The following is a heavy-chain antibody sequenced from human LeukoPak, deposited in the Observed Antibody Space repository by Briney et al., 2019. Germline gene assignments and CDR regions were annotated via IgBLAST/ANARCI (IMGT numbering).Heavy chain of an antibody. CDR3: ARGGSSGWYDLALGY. D-gene: IGHD6-19*01. CDR2: IYHSGST. Sequence: SETLSLTCAVPGGSISSSNWWSWVRQPPGKGLEWIGEIYHSGSTNYNPSLKSRVTISVDKSKNQFSLKLSSVTAADTAVYYCARGGSSGWYDLALGYWGQGTLVTVSS. V-gene: IGHV4-4*02. J-gene: IGHJ4*02. CDR1: GGSISSSNW.